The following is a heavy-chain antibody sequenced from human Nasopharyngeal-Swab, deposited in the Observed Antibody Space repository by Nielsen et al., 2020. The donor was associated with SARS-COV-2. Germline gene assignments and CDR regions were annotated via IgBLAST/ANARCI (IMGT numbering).Heavy chain of an antibody. CDR2: IKTKLYGGAT. D-gene: IGHD6-19*01. CDR1: GISFGDYA. V-gene: IGHV3-49*03. J-gene: IGHJ6*02. CDR3: TTKEYSGGFYAHHGMDV. Sequence: GESLKISCTTSGISFGDYAIIWFRQAPGKGLEWVGFIKTKLYGGATEYAESVKGRFTFSRDDSKSVAYLQMDSLKIEDTAIYYCTTKEYSGGFYAHHGMDVWGQGTTVTVSS.